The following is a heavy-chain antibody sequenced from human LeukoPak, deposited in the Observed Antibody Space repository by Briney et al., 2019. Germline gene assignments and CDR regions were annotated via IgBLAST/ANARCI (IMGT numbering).Heavy chain of an antibody. D-gene: IGHD3-10*01. J-gene: IGHJ5*02. CDR1: GGSFSGYY. CDR2: INHSGST. V-gene: IGHV4-34*01. CDR3: ARFRGGLAGIWFDP. Sequence: SETLSLTCAVYGGSFSGYYWSWIRQPPGKGLEWIGEINHSGSTNYNLSLKSRVTISVDTSKNQFSLKLSSVTAADTAVYYCARFRGGLAGIWFDPWGQGTLVTVSS.